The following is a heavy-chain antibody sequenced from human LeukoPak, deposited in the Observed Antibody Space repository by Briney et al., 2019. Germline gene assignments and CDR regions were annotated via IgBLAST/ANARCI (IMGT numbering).Heavy chain of an antibody. D-gene: IGHD3-9*01. Sequence: GGSLRLSCAASGFTFSSCSMNWVRQAPGKGLEWVSFISSSSSYIYYADSVKGRLTISRHNAKNSLYLQMNSLRAEDTAVYYCARDHDWDYMDVWGKGTTVTVSS. CDR2: ISSSSSYI. V-gene: IGHV3-21*01. CDR1: GFTFSSCS. CDR3: ARDHDWDYMDV. J-gene: IGHJ6*03.